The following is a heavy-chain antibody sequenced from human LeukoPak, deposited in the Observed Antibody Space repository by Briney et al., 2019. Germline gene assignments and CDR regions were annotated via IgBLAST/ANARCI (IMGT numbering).Heavy chain of an antibody. CDR3: ANHLGRELQFSKSFDY. CDR2: IYSGGST. CDR1: GFTVNYNY. J-gene: IGHJ4*02. Sequence: QTGGSLRLSCAASGFTVNYNYMSWVRQAPGKGLEWVSVIYSGGSTYYADSVKGRFTISRDDSKNTVYLQMNSLRAEDTAVYYCANHLGRELQFSKSFDYWGQGTLVTVSS. V-gene: IGHV3-66*01. D-gene: IGHD1-26*01.